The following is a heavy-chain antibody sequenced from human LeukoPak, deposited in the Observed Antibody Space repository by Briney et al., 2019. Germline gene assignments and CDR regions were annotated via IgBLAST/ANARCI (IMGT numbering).Heavy chain of an antibody. Sequence: GGSLRLSCAASGFTFSSYAMSWVRQAPGKGLEWVSAISGSGGSTYYADSVKGRFTISRDNSKNTLYLQMNSLRAEDTAVYYCAKGEYDILTGYYYFDYWGQGTLVTVSS. D-gene: IGHD3-9*01. J-gene: IGHJ4*02. CDR1: GFTFSSYA. V-gene: IGHV3-23*01. CDR3: AKGEYDILTGYYYFDY. CDR2: ISGSGGST.